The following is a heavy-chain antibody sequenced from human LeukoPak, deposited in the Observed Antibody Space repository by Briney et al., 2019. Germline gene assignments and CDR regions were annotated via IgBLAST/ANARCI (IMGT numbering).Heavy chain of an antibody. CDR2: ISGSGGIT. J-gene: IGHJ4*02. D-gene: IGHD1-14*01. V-gene: IGHV3-23*01. Sequence: PGGSLRLSCAASGFTFSSHAMSWVRQTPGKGLEWVSVISGSGGITYYADSVKGRFTLSRDNSKNTLCLQMNSLRAEDTAVYYCAKITASASDYWGQGTLVTVSS. CDR1: GFTFSSHA. CDR3: AKITASASDY.